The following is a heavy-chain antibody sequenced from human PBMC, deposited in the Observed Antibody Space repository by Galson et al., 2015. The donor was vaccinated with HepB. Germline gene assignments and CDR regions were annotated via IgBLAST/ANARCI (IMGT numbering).Heavy chain of an antibody. CDR2: INTNTGNP. CDR1: GYTFTSYA. CDR3: ARDLSVPEWSDHFDY. Sequence: SVKVSCKASGYTFTSYAMNWVRQAPGQGLEWMGWINTNTGNPTYAQGFTGRFVFSLDTSVSTAYLQISSLKAEDTAVYYCARDLSVPEWSDHFDYWGQGTLVTVSS. D-gene: IGHD3-3*01. V-gene: IGHV7-4-1*02. J-gene: IGHJ4*02.